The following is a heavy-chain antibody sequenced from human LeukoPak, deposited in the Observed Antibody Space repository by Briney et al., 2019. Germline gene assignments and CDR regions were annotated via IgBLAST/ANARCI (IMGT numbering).Heavy chain of an antibody. V-gene: IGHV4-30-4*08. CDR2: IYYSGST. D-gene: IGHD6-19*01. CDR3: ARARWQWLAHAFDI. Sequence: SETLSLTCTVSGGSISSGDYYWSWIRQPPGKGLEWIGYIYYSGSTYYNPSLKSRVTISVDTSKNQFLLKLSSVTAADTAVYYCARARWQWLAHAFDIWGQGTMVTVSS. J-gene: IGHJ3*02. CDR1: GGSISSGDYY.